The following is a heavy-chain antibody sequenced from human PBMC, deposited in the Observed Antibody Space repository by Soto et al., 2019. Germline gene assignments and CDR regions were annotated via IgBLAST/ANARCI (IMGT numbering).Heavy chain of an antibody. Sequence: QVQLQESGPGLVKPSETLSLTCAVSGDSISSYYCMWIRQPPGKGLESIGYLYYGRSANYNPSLTSRVTLSVGTSTNQCSLSLSSMTAADTAVYYCALSSMAVVREYWGQGTLVTVSS. V-gene: IGHV4-59*01. CDR3: ALSSMAVVREY. D-gene: IGHD3-22*01. J-gene: IGHJ4*02. CDR1: GDSISSYY. CDR2: LYYGRSA.